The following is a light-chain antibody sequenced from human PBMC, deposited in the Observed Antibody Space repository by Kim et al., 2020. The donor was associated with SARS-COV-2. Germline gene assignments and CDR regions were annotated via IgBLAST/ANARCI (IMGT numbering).Light chain of an antibody. Sequence: SASVGDRVPITCRASQSISGLLAWYQQKPGQAPKLLIYKASRLQSGFPSRFSGSGSATEFTLTISSLQPDDFATYYCQQYNTNSYTFGQGTKLEI. J-gene: IGKJ2*01. CDR1: QSISGL. V-gene: IGKV1-5*03. CDR2: KAS. CDR3: QQYNTNSYT.